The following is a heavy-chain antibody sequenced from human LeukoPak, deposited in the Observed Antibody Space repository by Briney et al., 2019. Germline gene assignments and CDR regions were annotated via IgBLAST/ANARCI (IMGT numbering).Heavy chain of an antibody. CDR2: ISFNGGST. CDR1: GFTFSSYA. J-gene: IGHJ3*02. V-gene: IGHV3-64*01. Sequence: PGGSLRLACAASGFTFSSYAMHWVRQAPGKGLEYVSGISFNGGSTYHANSVKGRFTISRDNSKNTLYLQMGSLRAEDMAVYYCARTDHLQASDIWGQGTMVTVSS. CDR3: ARTDHLQASDI.